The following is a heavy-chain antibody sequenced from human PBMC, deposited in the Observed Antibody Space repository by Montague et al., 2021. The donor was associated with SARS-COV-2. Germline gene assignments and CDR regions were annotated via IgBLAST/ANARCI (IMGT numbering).Heavy chain of an antibody. CDR3: ARETDYGDYFDY. Sequence: SETLSLTCTVSGGSISSYYWSWIRQPPGKGLEWIGYIYYSGSTNYNPSLKSRVTISVDTSKNQFSLKLSSVTAADTAVYYCARETDYGDYFDYWGQGTLVTVSS. CDR2: IYYSGST. CDR1: GGSISSYY. J-gene: IGHJ4*02. D-gene: IGHD4-17*01. V-gene: IGHV4-59*01.